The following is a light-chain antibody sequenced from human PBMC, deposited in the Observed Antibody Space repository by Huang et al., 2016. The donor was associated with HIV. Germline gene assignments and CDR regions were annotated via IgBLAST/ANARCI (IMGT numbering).Light chain of an antibody. V-gene: IGKV4-1*01. Sequence: DIVMTQSPESLAVSLGERGTINCKSSQSVLYRSNNKNYLAWYQQKPGQPPKLLIYWASTRESGVPDRFSGSGSGTDFTLTISSLQAEDVAVYYCQQYYSTPQTFGQGTKVEIK. J-gene: IGKJ1*01. CDR2: WAS. CDR1: QSVLYRSNNKNY. CDR3: QQYYSTPQT.